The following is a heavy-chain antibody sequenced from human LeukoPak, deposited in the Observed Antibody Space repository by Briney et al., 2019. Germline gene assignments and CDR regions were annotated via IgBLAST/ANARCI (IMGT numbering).Heavy chain of an antibody. CDR3: ASVTMVRGPHFDY. CDR2: IGGSGGST. V-gene: IGHV3-23*01. J-gene: IGHJ4*02. D-gene: IGHD3-10*01. Sequence: GGSLRLSCAASGFTFSSYAMSWVRQAPGKGLEWVSAIGGSGGSTYYADSVEGRFTISRDNSKNTVYLQMNSLRAEDTAVYYCASVTMVRGPHFDYWGQGTLVTVSS. CDR1: GFTFSSYA.